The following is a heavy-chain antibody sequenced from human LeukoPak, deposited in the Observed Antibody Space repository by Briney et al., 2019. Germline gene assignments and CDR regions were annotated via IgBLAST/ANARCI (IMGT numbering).Heavy chain of an antibody. CDR3: ARDWSFDSDDYYLYGFDI. Sequence: GGPLRLSCAASGFSFNRYWMSWVREAPGTGLEWVTNIRQGGSERYYADSLMVRFTISRDNAKNSLYLQMNSLRAEDTAMYYCARDWSFDSDDYYLYGFDIWGQGTSVTVSS. V-gene: IGHV3-7*01. D-gene: IGHD3-22*01. CDR2: IRQGGSER. J-gene: IGHJ3*02. CDR1: GFSFNRYW.